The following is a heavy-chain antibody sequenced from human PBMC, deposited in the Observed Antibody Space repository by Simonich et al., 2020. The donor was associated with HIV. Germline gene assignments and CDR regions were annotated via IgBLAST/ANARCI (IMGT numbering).Heavy chain of an antibody. Sequence: QVQLQESGPGLVKPSETLSLTCAVSGYSISSGYYWGWIRQPPGKGLEWIGRMFHSGSTSYNPSLKSRDTISVDTSKNQFSLKLSSVTAADTAVYYCARDGWSYYNFWAGYGMDVWGQGTTVTVSS. CDR2: MFHSGST. CDR3: ARDGWSYYNFWAGYGMDV. J-gene: IGHJ6*02. D-gene: IGHD3-3*01. CDR1: GYSISSGYY. V-gene: IGHV4-38-2*02.